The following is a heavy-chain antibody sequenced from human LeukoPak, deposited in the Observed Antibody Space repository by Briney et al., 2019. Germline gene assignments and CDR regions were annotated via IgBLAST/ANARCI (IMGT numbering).Heavy chain of an antibody. CDR2: ISSSSSYI. CDR3: ASSPGGSYHFDY. CDR1: GFTFSSYS. D-gene: IGHD1-26*01. J-gene: IGHJ4*02. Sequence: GGSLRLSCAASGFTFSSYSMNWVRQAPGKGLEWVSSISSSSSYIYYADSVKGRFTTSRDNAKNSLYLQMNSLRAEDTAVYYCASSPGGSYHFDYWGQGTLVTVSS. V-gene: IGHV3-21*01.